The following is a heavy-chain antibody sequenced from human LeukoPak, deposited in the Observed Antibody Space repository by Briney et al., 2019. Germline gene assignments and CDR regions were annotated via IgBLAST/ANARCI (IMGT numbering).Heavy chain of an antibody. CDR3: ASTTYCSSTSCYTLGAFDI. CDR1: GGSISSYY. Sequence: SETLSLTCTVSGGSISSYYWTWIRQPPGKGLEWLGYIYYSGSTNYNPSLKSRVTISVDTSKNQFSLKLSSVTAADTAVYYCASTTYCSSTSCYTLGAFDIWGQGTMVTVSS. J-gene: IGHJ3*02. V-gene: IGHV4-59*01. D-gene: IGHD2-2*02. CDR2: IYYSGST.